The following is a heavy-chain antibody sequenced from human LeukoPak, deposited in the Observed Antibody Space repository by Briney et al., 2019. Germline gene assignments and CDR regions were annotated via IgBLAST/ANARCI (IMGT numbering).Heavy chain of an antibody. J-gene: IGHJ4*02. Sequence: GGSLRLSCAASGFTFSTYWMTWVRQAPGKGLEWVANMKRDGGEAYYANSVKGHFTISRDNAKNSLYLQMNSLRAEDTAVYYCARYTEYYFDYSGQGTLVTVSS. V-gene: IGHV3-7*01. D-gene: IGHD2-2*02. CDR3: ARYTEYYFDY. CDR2: MKRDGGEA. CDR1: GFTFSTYW.